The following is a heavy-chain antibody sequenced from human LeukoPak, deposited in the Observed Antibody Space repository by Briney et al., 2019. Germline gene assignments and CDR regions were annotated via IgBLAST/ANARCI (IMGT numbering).Heavy chain of an antibody. CDR2: ISGNGHQT. CDR3: AKDANYYDSSGFFIPFDY. J-gene: IGHJ4*02. V-gene: IGHV3-23*01. Sequence: PGGSLRLSCSVSGFAFSRFAMTWVRHLPGKGLDWVSTISGNGHQTYYGDSVKGRFSVSRDNSKNILYLQMDGLRADDSALYYCAKDANYYDSSGFFIPFDYWGQGTLVTVSS. D-gene: IGHD3-22*01. CDR1: GFAFSRFA.